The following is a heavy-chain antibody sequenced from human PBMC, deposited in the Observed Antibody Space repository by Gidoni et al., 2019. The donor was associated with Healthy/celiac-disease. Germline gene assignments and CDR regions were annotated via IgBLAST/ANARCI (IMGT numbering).Heavy chain of an antibody. CDR1: GGTFSSYA. Sequence: QVQLVQSGAEVKKPGSSVKVSCKASGGTFSSYAISWVRQAPGQGLEWMGGIIPIFGTANYAQKFQGRVTITADESTSTAYMELSSLRSEDTAVYYCARVSAGALSPYYYYGMDVWGQGTTVTVSS. D-gene: IGHD6-19*01. J-gene: IGHJ6*02. CDR2: IIPIFGTA. V-gene: IGHV1-69*01. CDR3: ARVSAGALSPYYYYGMDV.